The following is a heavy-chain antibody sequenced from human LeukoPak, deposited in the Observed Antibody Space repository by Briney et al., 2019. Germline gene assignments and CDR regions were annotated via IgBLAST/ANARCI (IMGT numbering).Heavy chain of an antibody. Sequence: SETLSLTCAVYGGSFSGYYWSWIRQPPGKGLEWIGEINHSGSTNYNPSLKSRVTISVDTSENQFSLKPSSVTAADTAVYYCAMATIYYYYGMDVWGQGTTVTVSS. V-gene: IGHV4-34*01. CDR3: AMATIYYYYGMDV. CDR1: GGSFSGYY. J-gene: IGHJ6*02. D-gene: IGHD5-24*01. CDR2: INHSGST.